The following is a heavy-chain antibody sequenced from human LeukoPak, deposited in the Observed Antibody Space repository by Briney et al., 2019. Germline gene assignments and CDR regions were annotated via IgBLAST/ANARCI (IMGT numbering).Heavy chain of an antibody. Sequence: SETLSLTCTVSGGSISSYHWSWIRQPPGKGLESIGYIYSSGSSHYNPSLKSRVTISVDTSKNQFSLRLNSVTAADTAVYYCARDPRDSTPFDYWGQGTLVTVSA. CDR1: GGSISSYH. CDR3: ARDPRDSTPFDY. CDR2: IYSSGSS. D-gene: IGHD2-15*01. J-gene: IGHJ4*02. V-gene: IGHV4-59*12.